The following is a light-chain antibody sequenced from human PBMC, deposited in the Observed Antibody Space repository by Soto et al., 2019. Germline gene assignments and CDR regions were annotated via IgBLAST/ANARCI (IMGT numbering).Light chain of an antibody. V-gene: IGLV2-14*01. CDR3: SSYTNSSTQV. CDR1: STDVGGDNY. CDR2: ADS. J-gene: IGLJ1*01. Sequence: QSVLTQPASGAGSPGQAMTISCTVTSTDVGGDNYVSWDQQHAGDAPKVMIYADSKRPAGVSNRFSGSKSGNTASLSISGLQGEDEADYYCSSYTNSSTQVFGPGTKVTVL.